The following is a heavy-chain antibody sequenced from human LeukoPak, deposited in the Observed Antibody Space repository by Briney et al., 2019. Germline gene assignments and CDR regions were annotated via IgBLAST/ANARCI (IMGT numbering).Heavy chain of an antibody. CDR3: ARARTQFSDGSGLNWFDP. D-gene: IGHD3-22*01. CDR2: VFSSGKT. CDR1: GDSFSSRGY. J-gene: IGHJ5*02. Sequence: SQTLSLTCTVSGDSFSSRGYSWIRQLPDMGLEWIGYVFSSGKTHYNPSLESRVTISLDTSMNQFSLRLSSVTGADTAVYYCARARTQFSDGSGLNWFDPWGQGTLVTVSS. V-gene: IGHV4-31*03.